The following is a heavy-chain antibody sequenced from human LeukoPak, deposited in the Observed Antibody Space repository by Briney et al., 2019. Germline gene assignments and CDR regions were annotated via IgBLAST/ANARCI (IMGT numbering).Heavy chain of an antibody. J-gene: IGHJ4*02. D-gene: IGHD6-19*01. CDR2: IKQGGSEK. CDR3: AKGSGWLIDH. Sequence: GGSLRLSCAASGSTFSNYWMHWVXXXXXXXXEYVANIKQGGSEKLYVDSVRGRFTISRDDAKNSLSLQMNSLRAEDTAVYYCAKGSGWLIDHWGQGTVVTVSS. V-gene: IGHV3-7*01. CDR1: GSTFSNYW.